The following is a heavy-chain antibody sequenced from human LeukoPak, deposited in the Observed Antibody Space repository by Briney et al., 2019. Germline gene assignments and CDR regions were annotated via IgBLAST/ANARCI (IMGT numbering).Heavy chain of an antibody. Sequence: SSETQSLTCAVYGGSFSGFYWSWVRQPPGKGLEWIGEINHSESTHYNPSFKSRVTILVDTSRNQFSLKLTSVTAADTAVYYCARGPDSGSHFAWFDPWGQGTLVTVSS. CDR3: ARGPDSGSHFAWFDP. CDR1: GGSFSGFY. CDR2: INHSEST. D-gene: IGHD3-10*01. V-gene: IGHV4-34*01. J-gene: IGHJ5*02.